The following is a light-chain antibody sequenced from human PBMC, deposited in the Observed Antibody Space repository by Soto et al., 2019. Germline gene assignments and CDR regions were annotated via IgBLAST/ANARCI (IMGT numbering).Light chain of an antibody. J-gene: IGKJ5*01. Sequence: EIVLTQYPGTLSLSPGERATLSCGASQSVSSSYLAWYQQKPGQAPRLLIYGASSRATGIPDRFSGSGSGTDFTLTISRLQTEDFAAYYCQQYGSSPPITFGQGTRLEIK. CDR3: QQYGSSPPIT. V-gene: IGKV3-20*01. CDR2: GAS. CDR1: QSVSSSY.